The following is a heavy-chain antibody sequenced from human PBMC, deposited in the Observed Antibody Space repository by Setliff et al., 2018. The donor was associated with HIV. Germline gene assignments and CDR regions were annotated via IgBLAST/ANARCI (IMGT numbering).Heavy chain of an antibody. J-gene: IGHJ6*02. V-gene: IGHV5-51*01. CDR3: ARTIASRPKYYYYAMDF. CDR1: GYSFTTYW. Sequence: GESLKISCKGSGYSFTTYWIAWVRQMPGEGLEWTGIIYPGDSDTRYSPSFQGQVTISADKSISTAYLQWSSLKASDTAMYYCARTIASRPKYYYYAMDFWGQGTTVTVSS. D-gene: IGHD6-6*01. CDR2: IYPGDSDT.